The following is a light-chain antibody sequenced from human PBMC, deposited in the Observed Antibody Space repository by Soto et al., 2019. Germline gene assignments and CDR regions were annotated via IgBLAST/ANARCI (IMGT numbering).Light chain of an antibody. CDR3: SSYTSSSTQV. CDR2: DVI. Sequence: QSALTQPASVSGSPGQSITISCTGTSSDVGGYNFVSWYQQHPGKAPKLMIYDVINRPSRVSTRFSGSKSGNTASLTISGLQADDEADYYCSSYTSSSTQVFGTGTNLTV. CDR1: SSDVGGYNF. J-gene: IGLJ1*01. V-gene: IGLV2-14*01.